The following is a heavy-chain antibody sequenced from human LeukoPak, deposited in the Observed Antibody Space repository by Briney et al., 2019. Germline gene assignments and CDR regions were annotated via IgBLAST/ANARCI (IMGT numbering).Heavy chain of an antibody. CDR2: IYSCGST. J-gene: IGHJ4*02. CDR3: ARDRIVGATTRNTFDY. D-gene: IGHD1-26*01. Sequence: GGSLRLSCAASGFTVSSNYMSWVRQAPGKGLEWVSVIYSCGSTYYADSVKGRFTTSRDNSKNTLYLQMNSLRAEDTAVYYCARDRIVGATTRNTFDYWGQGTLVTVSS. CDR1: GFTVSSNY. V-gene: IGHV3-66*03.